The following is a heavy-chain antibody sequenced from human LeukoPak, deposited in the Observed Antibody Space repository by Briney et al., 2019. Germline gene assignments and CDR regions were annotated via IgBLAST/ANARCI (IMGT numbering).Heavy chain of an antibody. V-gene: IGHV3-33*06. CDR1: GFTFSSYG. J-gene: IGHJ4*02. CDR2: IWYDGSNK. D-gene: IGHD3-22*01. Sequence: PGRSLRLSCAASGFTFSSYGMHWVRQAPGKGLEWVAVIWYDGSNKYYADSVKGRFTISRDNSKNTLYLQMNSLRAEDTAVYYCAKDILGYYDSSGTPDXWGQGTLVTVS. CDR3: AKDILGYYDSSGTPDX.